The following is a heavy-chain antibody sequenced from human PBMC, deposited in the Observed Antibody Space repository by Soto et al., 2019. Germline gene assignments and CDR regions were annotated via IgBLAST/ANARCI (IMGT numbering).Heavy chain of an antibody. D-gene: IGHD3-3*01. J-gene: IGHJ4*02. CDR2: ISYDGSNK. CDR3: AKDLYDFWSGYFHDY. CDR1: GFTFSGYG. Sequence: QVQLVESGGGVVQPGRSLRLSCAASGFTFSGYGMHWVRQAPGKGLEWVAVISYDGSNKYYADSVKGRFTISRDNSKNTLYLQMNSLRAEDTAVYYCAKDLYDFWSGYFHDYWGQGTLVTVSS. V-gene: IGHV3-30*18.